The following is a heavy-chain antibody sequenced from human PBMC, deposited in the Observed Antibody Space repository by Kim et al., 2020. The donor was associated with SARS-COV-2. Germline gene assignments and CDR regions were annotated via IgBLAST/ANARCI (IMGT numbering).Heavy chain of an antibody. CDR3: AREGSGSYNCPDP. CDR2: INGGNGNT. CDR1: GYTFDTFS. J-gene: IGHJ5*02. D-gene: IGHD3-10*01. Sequence: ASVKVSCKASGYTFDTFSLYWLRQAPGQRFEWMGWINGGNGNTRYSQNFQGRVTFTRDASATTAFMELTSLTFKDTAVYYCAREGSGSYNCPDPWGQGT. V-gene: IGHV1-3*01.